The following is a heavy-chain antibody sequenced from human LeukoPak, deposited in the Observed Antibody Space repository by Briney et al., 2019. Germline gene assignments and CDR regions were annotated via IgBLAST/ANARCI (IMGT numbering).Heavy chain of an antibody. D-gene: IGHD2-21*02. CDR3: AIPPGYCGNDCSFDH. CDR1: GYSFSNYW. J-gene: IGHJ4*02. Sequence: GESLKISCEGSGYSFSNYWIGWVRQMPGKGLEWMGIIYPGDHETRYSPSFQGLVTISVDKSISTAYLQWSSLKASDTAMYYCAIPPGYCGNDCSFDHWGQGTLVTASS. CDR2: IYPGDHET. V-gene: IGHV5-51*01.